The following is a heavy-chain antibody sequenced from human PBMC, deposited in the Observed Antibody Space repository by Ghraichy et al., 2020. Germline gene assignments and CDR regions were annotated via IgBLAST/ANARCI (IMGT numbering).Heavy chain of an antibody. CDR2: IYYSGST. J-gene: IGHJ6*03. Sequence: SETLSLTCTVSGGSITSYYWSWIRQPPGKGLEWIGYIYYSGSTNYNPSLKSRVTISVDTSKNHFSLKLSSVTAADTAVYYCARDHPDYYGSGSRVYYYYYMDVWGKGTTVTVSS. D-gene: IGHD3-10*01. V-gene: IGHV4-59*01. CDR3: ARDHPDYYGSGSRVYYYYYMDV. CDR1: GGSITSYY.